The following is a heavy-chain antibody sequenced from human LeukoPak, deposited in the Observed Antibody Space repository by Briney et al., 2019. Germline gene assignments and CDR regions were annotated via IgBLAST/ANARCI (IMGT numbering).Heavy chain of an antibody. D-gene: IGHD3-22*01. J-gene: IGHJ4*02. Sequence: GGSLRLSCVASGFTFRNYAMSWVRQSPGKGLEWISAISNDGVYTFHADSVKGRLTISRDNSKNTLYLQMDSLRAEDTAIYYCAKGSSGGRPYYFDYWGQGTLVTVSS. CDR2: ISNDGVYT. V-gene: IGHV3-23*01. CDR1: GFTFRNYA. CDR3: AKGSSGGRPYYFDY.